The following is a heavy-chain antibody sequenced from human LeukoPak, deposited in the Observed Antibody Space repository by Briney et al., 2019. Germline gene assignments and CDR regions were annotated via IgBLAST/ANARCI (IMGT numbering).Heavy chain of an antibody. CDR3: ARRFGSGSYYILRNWFDP. D-gene: IGHD3-10*01. CDR1: GGSFSGYY. CDR2: INHSGST. J-gene: IGHJ5*02. Sequence: SETLSLTCAVYGGSFSGYYWSWIRQPPGKGLEWIGEINHSGSTNYNPSPKSRVTISVDTSKNQFSLKLSSVTAADTAVYYCARRFGSGSYYILRNWFDPWGQGTLVTVSS. V-gene: IGHV4-34*01.